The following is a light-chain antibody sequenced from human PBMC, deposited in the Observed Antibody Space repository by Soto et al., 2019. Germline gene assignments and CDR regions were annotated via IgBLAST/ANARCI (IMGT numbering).Light chain of an antibody. CDR3: QQRANWPLT. CDR1: QSLSSF. Sequence: EIVLTQSPATLSLSPGERATLFCRASQSLSSFLAWFQQKPGQAPRLLIYDTSNRATGIPARFSGSGSGTVFTLTISSLEPEDFAVYFCQQRANWPLTFGGGTKVEIK. CDR2: DTS. V-gene: IGKV3-11*01. J-gene: IGKJ4*01.